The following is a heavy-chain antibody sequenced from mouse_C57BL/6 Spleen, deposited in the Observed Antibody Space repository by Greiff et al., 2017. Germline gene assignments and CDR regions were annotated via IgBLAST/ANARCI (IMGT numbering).Heavy chain of an antibody. CDR3: ARRGGAMDY. V-gene: IGHV7-3*01. CDR2: IRNKANGYTT. Sequence: EVQRVESGGGLVQPGGSLSLSCAASGFTFTDYYMSWVRQPPGKALEWLGFIRNKANGYTTEYSASVKGRFTISRDNSQSILYLQMNALRAEDSATYYCARRGGAMDYWGQGTSVTVSS. J-gene: IGHJ4*01. CDR1: GFTFTDYY.